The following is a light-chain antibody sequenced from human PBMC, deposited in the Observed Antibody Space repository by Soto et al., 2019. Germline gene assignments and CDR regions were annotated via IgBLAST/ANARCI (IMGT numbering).Light chain of an antibody. J-gene: IGKJ4*01. CDR1: QSLLSRSDNRNY. Sequence: DVVMTQSPDSLALSLGERATINCKSSQSLLSRSDNRNYLAWFQQKPGQPPKLLIRWASTRESGVPDRFSASGSGTDFTLAISSLQAEDVAVYYCQTYYRVPLTFGGGTKVELK. V-gene: IGKV4-1*01. CDR2: WAS. CDR3: QTYYRVPLT.